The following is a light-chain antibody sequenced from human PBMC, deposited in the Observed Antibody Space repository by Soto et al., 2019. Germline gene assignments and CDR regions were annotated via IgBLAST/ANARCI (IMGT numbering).Light chain of an antibody. Sequence: EIVVTQSPATLSVSPGERATLSCRASQSVGNNLAWYRQKSGQAPRLLIYGASTRATGIPARFSGSGSGTEFTLTIDSLQSDDFAVYLCQQYRSWPLTFGGGTKVEIK. J-gene: IGKJ4*01. CDR2: GAS. CDR3: QQYRSWPLT. V-gene: IGKV3-15*01. CDR1: QSVGNN.